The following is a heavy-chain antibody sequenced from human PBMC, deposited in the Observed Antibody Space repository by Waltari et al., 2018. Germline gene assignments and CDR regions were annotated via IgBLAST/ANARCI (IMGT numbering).Heavy chain of an antibody. Sequence: QVQVMQSGAEMKQPGSSVKVSCTVPGATFNRYAVIWVRQAPGQGLEWMGRFVPVLQMTNYAQRFRGRITLTASTSATTAFMDLSGLRSEDTAVYYCALSPQQLLAFDFWGQGTMVTVSS. D-gene: IGHD6-13*01. CDR1: GATFNRYA. CDR3: ALSPQQLLAFDF. V-gene: IGHV1-69*04. J-gene: IGHJ3*01. CDR2: FVPVLQMT.